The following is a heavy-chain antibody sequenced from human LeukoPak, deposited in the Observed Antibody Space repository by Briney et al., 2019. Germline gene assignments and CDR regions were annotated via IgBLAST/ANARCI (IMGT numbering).Heavy chain of an antibody. D-gene: IGHD3-3*01. CDR3: ARHIRFLEWLLSEQFDY. J-gene: IGHJ4*02. CDR2: INHSGST. V-gene: IGHV4-34*01. CDR1: GGSFSGYY. Sequence: SETLSLTCAVYGGSFSGYYWSWIRQPPGKGLEWIGEINHSGSTNYNPSLKSRVTISVDTSKNQFSLKPSSVTAADTAVYYCARHIRFLEWLLSEQFDYWGQGTLVTVSS.